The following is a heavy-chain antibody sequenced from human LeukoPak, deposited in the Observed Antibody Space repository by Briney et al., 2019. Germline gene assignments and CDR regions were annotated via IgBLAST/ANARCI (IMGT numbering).Heavy chain of an antibody. D-gene: IGHD3-22*01. V-gene: IGHV4-61*01. CDR1: GGSVRSDSYY. J-gene: IGHJ3*01. CDR2: VCYSGST. CDR3: VREAATDYYDSSGYYRQTEVFDA. Sequence: SETLSLTCTVSGGSVRSDSYYWSWIRQPPGKGLEWIGYVCYSGSTNYNPSLKSRVTISVDTSKNQFSLKLRSVTAADTAVYYCVREAATDYYDSSGYYRQTEVFDAWGQGTMVTVSS.